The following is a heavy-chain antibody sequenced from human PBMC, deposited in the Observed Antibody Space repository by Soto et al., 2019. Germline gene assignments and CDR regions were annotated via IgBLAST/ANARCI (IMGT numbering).Heavy chain of an antibody. D-gene: IGHD1-26*01. CDR1: GFTVSSNY. CDR3: ARNKRKWGVMDV. J-gene: IGHJ6*02. V-gene: IGHV3-53*01. CDR2: IYSGGST. Sequence: EVQLVESGGGLIQPGGSLRLSCAASGFTVSSNYMSWVRQAPGKGLEWVSVIYSGGSTYYADSVKGRFTISRDNSKNTLFLQRTSRRAEDTAVYYCARNKRKWGVMDVWGQGPRSPSP.